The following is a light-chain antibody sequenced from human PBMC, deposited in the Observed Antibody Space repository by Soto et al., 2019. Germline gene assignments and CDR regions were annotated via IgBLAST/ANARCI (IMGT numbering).Light chain of an antibody. V-gene: IGLV2-8*01. J-gene: IGLJ2*01. Sequence: QSALTQPPSASGSPGQSVTISCSGTSSDIGAYNYVSWYQQHPGQAPKLLISEVNNRPSGVPDRFSGSKSGNTASLTVSGLQGDDEDDDDCSSYGYNNNYVIFGGGTKLTVL. CDR2: EVN. CDR3: SSYGYNNNYVI. CDR1: SSDIGAYNY.